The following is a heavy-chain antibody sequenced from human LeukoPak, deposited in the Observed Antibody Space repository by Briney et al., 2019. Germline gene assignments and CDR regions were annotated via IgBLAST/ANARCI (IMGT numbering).Heavy chain of an antibody. V-gene: IGHV2-5*02. Sequence: SGPTLVKPTQTLTLTCTFSGFSLSTSGVGVGWIRQPPGKALEWLALIYWDDDKRYSPSLKSRLTITKDTSKNQVVLTMTNMDPVDTATYYCAHSRGYCSSTSCYTLNYFDYWGQGTLVTVSS. D-gene: IGHD2-2*02. CDR3: AHSRGYCSSTSCYTLNYFDY. CDR1: GFSLSTSGVG. CDR2: IYWDDDK. J-gene: IGHJ4*02.